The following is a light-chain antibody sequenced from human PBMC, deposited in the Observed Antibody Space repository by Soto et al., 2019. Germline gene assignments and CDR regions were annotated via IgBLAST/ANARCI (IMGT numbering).Light chain of an antibody. J-gene: IGKJ3*01. CDR2: GAS. V-gene: IGKV3-15*01. CDR3: QKYNSWPIT. CDR1: QSISSN. Sequence: EIVMTQSPATLSVSPGERDTLSCTASQSISSNLAWYQQKPCQAPRLLIYGASTRATGIPARFSGSGSGTEFTLTVSSLQSEDFAVYYCQKYNSWPITFGPGTKVDIK.